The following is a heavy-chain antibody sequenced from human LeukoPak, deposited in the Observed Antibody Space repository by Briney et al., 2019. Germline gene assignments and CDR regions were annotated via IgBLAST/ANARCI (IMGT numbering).Heavy chain of an antibody. D-gene: IGHD2-15*01. V-gene: IGHV3-30*18. CDR2: ISYDGSNK. Sequence: PGRSLRLSCAASGFIFSSYGMHWVRQAPGKGLEWVAVISYDGSNKYDVDSVKGRFTISRDNSKNTLYLQMNSLRAEDTAVYFCAKDVGGPLADAFDIWGQGTMVTVSS. J-gene: IGHJ3*02. CDR1: GFIFSSYG. CDR3: AKDVGGPLADAFDI.